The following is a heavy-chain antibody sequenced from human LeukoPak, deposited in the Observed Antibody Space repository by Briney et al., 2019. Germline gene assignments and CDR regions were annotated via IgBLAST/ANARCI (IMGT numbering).Heavy chain of an antibody. CDR2: IHPSGST. CDR1: GGSINNNKW. J-gene: IGHJ6*02. Sequence: SETLSLTCAVSGGSINNNKWWNWVRQPPGKGLEWIGEIHPSGSTRYNPSLKSRLSISIDKSNDQVSLKLSSVTAADTAVYYCTRSRVSGSYFDYHSGMDVWGQGTTVIVS. CDR3: TRSRVSGSYFDYHSGMDV. D-gene: IGHD1-26*01. V-gene: IGHV4-4*02.